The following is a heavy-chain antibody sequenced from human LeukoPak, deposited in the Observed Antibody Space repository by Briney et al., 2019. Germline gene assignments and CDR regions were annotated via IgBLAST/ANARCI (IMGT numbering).Heavy chain of an antibody. J-gene: IGHJ2*01. CDR2: IYSGGST. V-gene: IGHV3-53*01. D-gene: IGHD2-8*02. CDR1: GFTVSSNY. Sequence: PGGSLRLSCAASGFTVSSNYMSWVRQAPGKGLEWVSVIYSGGSTYYADSVKGRFTISRDNSKNTLYLQMNSLRAEDTAVYYCARDPLYRWSIHTSYYYFDLWGRGTLVTVSS. CDR3: ARDPLYRWSIHTSYYYFDL.